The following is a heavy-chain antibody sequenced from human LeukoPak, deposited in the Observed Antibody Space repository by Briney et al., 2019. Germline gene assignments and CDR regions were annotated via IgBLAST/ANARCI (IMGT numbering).Heavy chain of an antibody. J-gene: IGHJ4*02. CDR2: IIPIFGTA. V-gene: IGHV1-69*01. D-gene: IGHD2-2*02. CDR1: GGTFSSYA. Sequence: GSSVKVSCKASGGTFSSYAISWVRRAPGQGLEWMGGIIPIFGTANYAQKFQGRVTITADESTSTAYMELSSLRSEDTAVYYCASCLTSCYTQFDYWGQGTLVTVSS. CDR3: ASCLTSCYTQFDY.